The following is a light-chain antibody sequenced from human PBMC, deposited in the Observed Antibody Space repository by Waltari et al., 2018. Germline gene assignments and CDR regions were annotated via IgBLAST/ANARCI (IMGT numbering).Light chain of an antibody. CDR2: DAS. Sequence: EIVLTQSPATLSLSPGERAPLSCRASQIVSNYLAWYQQQPGQAPRLLIYDASNRATGIPARFSGSGSGTDFTLTISSLEPEDFAVYYCQQRRTFGQGTKVEIK. V-gene: IGKV3-11*01. J-gene: IGKJ1*01. CDR3: QQRRT. CDR1: QIVSNY.